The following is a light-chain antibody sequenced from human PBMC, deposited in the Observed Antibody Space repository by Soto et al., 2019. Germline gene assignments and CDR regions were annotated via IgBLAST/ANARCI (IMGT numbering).Light chain of an antibody. J-gene: IGLJ2*01. CDR3: SSYSSRSTLLV. CDR1: SSDIGGYSY. CDR2: DVN. Sequence: QSALTQPASVSASPGQSITISCIGTSSDIGGYSYVSWYQQHPGKAPKLLIRDVNYRPSGISARLSGSKSGNTASLTISGLQTEDEADYYCSSYSSRSTLLVFGGGTKVTVL. V-gene: IGLV2-14*03.